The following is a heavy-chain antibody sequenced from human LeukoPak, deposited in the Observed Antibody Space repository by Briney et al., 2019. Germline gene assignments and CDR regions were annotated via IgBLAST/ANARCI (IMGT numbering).Heavy chain of an antibody. CDR3: AKIPLVGATTSLDC. CDR2: ISGSGGTT. D-gene: IGHD1-26*01. V-gene: IGHV3-23*01. Sequence: GGSLRLSCAASGFTFSSYAMSWVRQAPGKGPEWVSGISGSGGTTYYADSVKGRFTISRDNSKNTLYLQMNSLRAEDTAVYYCAKIPLVGATTSLDCWGQGTLVTVSS. CDR1: GFTFSSYA. J-gene: IGHJ4*02.